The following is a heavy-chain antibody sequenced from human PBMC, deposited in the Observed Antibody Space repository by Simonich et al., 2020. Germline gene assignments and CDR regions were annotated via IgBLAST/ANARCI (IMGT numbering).Heavy chain of an antibody. V-gene: IGHV4-39*01. CDR2: IYYSGGT. Sequence: QLQLQESGPGLVKPSETLSLTCTVSGGSIGSSSYSWGWIRQPPGKGWEWIGSIYYSGGTYYNPSLKSRVTISVDTSKNQFSLKLSSVTAADTAVYYCARHAGFAFDIWGQGTMVTVSS. CDR1: GGSIGSSSYS. J-gene: IGHJ3*02. CDR3: ARHAGFAFDI. D-gene: IGHD6-13*01.